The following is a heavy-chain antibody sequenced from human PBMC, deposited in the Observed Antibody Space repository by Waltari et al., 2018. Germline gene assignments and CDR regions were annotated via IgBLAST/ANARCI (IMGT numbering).Heavy chain of an antibody. D-gene: IGHD3-10*01. CDR2: ISADGDNT. J-gene: IGHJ3*01. Sequence: EVQLLESGGGVVQPGGSLILSCTGSGFTFTNYAMHLVRQAPGKGVEWVAAISADGDNTYYADSVKGRFTISRDKSKNTVHLQMNSLRLEDTAVYYCAKDLMLREMISMFVFDVWGPGTMVTVSS. V-gene: IGHV3-23*01. CDR1: GFTFTNYA. CDR3: AKDLMLREMISMFVFDV.